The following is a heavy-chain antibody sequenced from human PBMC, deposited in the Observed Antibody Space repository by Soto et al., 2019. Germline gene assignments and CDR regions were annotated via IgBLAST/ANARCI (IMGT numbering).Heavy chain of an antibody. Sequence: LSLTCTVSGGSISSYYWSWIRQPPGKGLEWIGYIYYSGSTNYNPSLKSRVTISVDTSKNQFSLKLSSVTAADTAVYYCARVLRYCSGGSCYTVDPWGQGTLVTVSS. CDR1: GGSISSYY. CDR3: ARVLRYCSGGSCYTVDP. V-gene: IGHV4-59*01. J-gene: IGHJ5*02. D-gene: IGHD2-15*01. CDR2: IYYSGST.